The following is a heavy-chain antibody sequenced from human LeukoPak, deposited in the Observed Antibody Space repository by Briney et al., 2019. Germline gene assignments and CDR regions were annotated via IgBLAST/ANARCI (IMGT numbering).Heavy chain of an antibody. J-gene: IGHJ5*02. V-gene: IGHV1-18*01. CDR1: GYTFNTYG. Sequence: ASVRVSCKASGYTFNTYGISWVRQAPGQGLEWMGWVSSYNGGTNYAQKFHGRVTMSTDTSTTTAYMELRSLRFDDTAIYYCAKDWHILTGRNCFDPWGQGTLVTVSS. CDR3: AKDWHILTGRNCFDP. D-gene: IGHD3-9*01. CDR2: VSSYNGGT.